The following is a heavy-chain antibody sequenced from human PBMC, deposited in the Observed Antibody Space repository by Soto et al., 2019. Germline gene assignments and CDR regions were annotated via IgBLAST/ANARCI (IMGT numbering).Heavy chain of an antibody. J-gene: IGHJ5*02. CDR2: IYSGGST. CDR3: AREVGHGWFDP. V-gene: IGHV3-53*04. CDR1: GFTVSSNY. Sequence: EVQLVESGGGLVQPVGSLRLSCAASGFTVSSNYMSWVRQAPGKGLEWVSVIYSGGSTYYADSVKGRFTISRHNSKNTLYLQMNSLRAEDTAVYYCAREVGHGWFDPWGQGTLVTVSS.